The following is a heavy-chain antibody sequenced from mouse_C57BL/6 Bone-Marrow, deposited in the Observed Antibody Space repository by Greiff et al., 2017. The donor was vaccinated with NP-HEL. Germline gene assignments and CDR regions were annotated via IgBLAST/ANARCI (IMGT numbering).Heavy chain of an antibody. Sequence: VQLQQSGPELVKPGASVKIPCKASGYTFTDYNMDWVKQSHGKSLEWIGDINPNNGGTIYNQKFKGKATLTVDKSSSTAYMELRSLTSEDTAVYYCARNLYYDYDGFAYWGQGTLVTVSA. CDR3: ARNLYYDYDGFAY. J-gene: IGHJ3*01. V-gene: IGHV1-18*01. CDR2: INPNNGGT. D-gene: IGHD2-4*01. CDR1: GYTFTDYN.